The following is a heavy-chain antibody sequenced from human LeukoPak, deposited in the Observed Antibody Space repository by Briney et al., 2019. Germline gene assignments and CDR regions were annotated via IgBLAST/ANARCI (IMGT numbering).Heavy chain of an antibody. Sequence: SVKVSCKASGVTFSTYGFNWVRQAPGQGLEWMGRIIPILGIANYAQKFQGGVTITADKSTSTAYMELSSLRSEDTAVYYCARIPCSGGSCYSYYFDYWGQGTLVTVSS. CDR1: GVTFSTYG. CDR2: IIPILGIA. D-gene: IGHD2-15*01. CDR3: ARIPCSGGSCYSYYFDY. J-gene: IGHJ4*02. V-gene: IGHV1-69*04.